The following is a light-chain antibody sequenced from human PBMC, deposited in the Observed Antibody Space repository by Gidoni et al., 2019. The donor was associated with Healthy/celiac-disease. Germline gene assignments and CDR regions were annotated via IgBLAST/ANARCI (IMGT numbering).Light chain of an antibody. Sequence: EIVLTQSPATLSLSPGERATLSCRASQSVISYLAWYQQKPGQAPRLLIYDASNRATGIPARCSGSGSGTDFTLTISSLEPEDFAVYYCQQRSNWPPITFXXXTRLEIK. J-gene: IGKJ5*01. CDR2: DAS. CDR3: QQRSNWPPIT. CDR1: QSVISY. V-gene: IGKV3-11*01.